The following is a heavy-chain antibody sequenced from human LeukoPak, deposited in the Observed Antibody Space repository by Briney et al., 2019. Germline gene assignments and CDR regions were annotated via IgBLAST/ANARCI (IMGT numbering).Heavy chain of an antibody. CDR2: FDPEDGET. Sequence: ASVKVSCKVSGYTLTELSMHWVRQAPGKGLEWMGGFDPEDGETIYAQKFQGRVTMTEDTSTDTAYMELSSLRSEDTAAYYCATLIMVRGVISFSGDYWGQGTLVTVSS. V-gene: IGHV1-24*01. CDR1: GYTLTELS. J-gene: IGHJ4*02. CDR3: ATLIMVRGVISFSGDY. D-gene: IGHD3-10*01.